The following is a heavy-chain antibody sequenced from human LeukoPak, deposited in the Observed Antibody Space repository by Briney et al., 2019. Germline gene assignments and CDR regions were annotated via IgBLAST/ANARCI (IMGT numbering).Heavy chain of an antibody. V-gene: IGHV3-9*01. D-gene: IGHD2/OR15-2a*01. CDR2: ISWNSGSI. Sequence: GRSLRLSCAGSGFIFNDYAMHWVRQPPGKGLEWVSGISWNSGSIDYADSVKGRFTISRDNAKNSLYLQMNSLRVEDTAVYYCARVYSNSPEYGMDVWGQGTTVTVSS. CDR3: ARVYSNSPEYGMDV. J-gene: IGHJ6*02. CDR1: GFIFNDYA.